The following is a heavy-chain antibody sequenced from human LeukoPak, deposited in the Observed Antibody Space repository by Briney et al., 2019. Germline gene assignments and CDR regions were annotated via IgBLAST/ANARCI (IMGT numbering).Heavy chain of an antibody. Sequence: PSETLSLTFTVSGGSISGYYWIWIRQPAGKGLEWIGRIYTSGSANYNPSLKSRVTLSEDTSKNQFSLRLSSVTAADTAVYYCARGGGYSSCLNAFDIWGPGTMVTVSS. V-gene: IGHV4-4*07. J-gene: IGHJ3*02. D-gene: IGHD6-13*01. CDR2: IYTSGSA. CDR3: ARGGGYSSCLNAFDI. CDR1: GGSISGYY.